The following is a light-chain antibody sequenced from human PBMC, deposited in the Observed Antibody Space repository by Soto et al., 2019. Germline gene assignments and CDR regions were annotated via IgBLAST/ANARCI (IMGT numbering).Light chain of an antibody. J-gene: IGKJ4*01. CDR3: QQSYDTPLT. CDR1: QSISNY. V-gene: IGKV1-39*01. Sequence: DMEMTQSPCSLSASVGDRVTITCRASQSISNYLNWYQHKPGKVPKLLIYAASSLQSGVPTRFSGSVSGTDFTLTINSLQPEDFATYYCQQSYDTPLTFGGGTKIEIK. CDR2: AAS.